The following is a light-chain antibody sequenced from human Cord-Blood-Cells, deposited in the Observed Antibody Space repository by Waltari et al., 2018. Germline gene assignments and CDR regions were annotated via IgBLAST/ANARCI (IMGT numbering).Light chain of an antibody. Sequence: DLQMTQSPSSLSASVGDRVTTTCRASQSISSYLNWYQQKPGKAPKLLIYAASSLQSGVPSRFSGSGSGTDFTLTISSLQPEDFATYYCQQSYSTLFTFGPGTKVDIK. CDR1: QSISSY. CDR3: QQSYSTLFT. J-gene: IGKJ3*01. CDR2: AAS. V-gene: IGKV1-39*01.